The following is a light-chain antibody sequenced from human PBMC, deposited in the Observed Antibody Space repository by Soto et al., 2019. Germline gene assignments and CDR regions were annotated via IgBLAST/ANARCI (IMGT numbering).Light chain of an antibody. CDR1: QSFSSSF. Sequence: ENVLTQSPGTLSLSPGERATLSCRASQSFSSSFLAWYQQKPGQAPRLLIYGVSSRATGIPDRFSGSGSGTDFTLTISRLEPEDFAVYYCQQYDSSPKTFGQGTKVEIK. CDR3: QQYDSSPKT. CDR2: GVS. J-gene: IGKJ1*01. V-gene: IGKV3-20*01.